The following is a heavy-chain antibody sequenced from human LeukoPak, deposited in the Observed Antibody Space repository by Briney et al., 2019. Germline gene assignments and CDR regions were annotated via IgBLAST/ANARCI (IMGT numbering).Heavy chain of an antibody. V-gene: IGHV1-46*01. Sequence: ASVKVSCKASGYTFTSYYVLWVRQAPGQGLEWMGIINPSDGSTRYAQTFQGRVTLTRDTSTSTVYMELSSLSSDDTAVYYCARGVAAGGSFDYWGQGTLVTVSS. CDR2: INPSDGST. CDR1: GYTFTSYY. D-gene: IGHD6-13*01. J-gene: IGHJ4*02. CDR3: ARGVAAGGSFDY.